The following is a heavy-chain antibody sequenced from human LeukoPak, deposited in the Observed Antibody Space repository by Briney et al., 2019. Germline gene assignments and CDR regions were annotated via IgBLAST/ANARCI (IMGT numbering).Heavy chain of an antibody. V-gene: IGHV4-59*12. CDR3: ARGEYSSSSLES. CDR1: GGSISSYY. CDR2: IYYSGST. Sequence: PSETLSLTCTVSGGSISSYYWSWIRQPPGKGLEWIGYIYYSGSTNYNPSLKSRVTISVDTSKNQFSLKLSSVTAADTAVYYCARGEYSSSSLESWGQGTLVTVSS. D-gene: IGHD6-13*01. J-gene: IGHJ4*02.